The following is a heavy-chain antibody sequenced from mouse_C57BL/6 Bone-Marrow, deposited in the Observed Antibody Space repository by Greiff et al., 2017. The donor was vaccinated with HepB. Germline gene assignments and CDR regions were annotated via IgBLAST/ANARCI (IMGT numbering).Heavy chain of an antibody. CDR3: ARELGRGY. V-gene: IGHV1-81*01. J-gene: IGHJ2*01. CDR2: IYPRSGNT. Sequence: QVQLQQSGAELARPGASVKLSCKASGYTFTSYGISWVKQRTGQGLEWIGEIYPRSGNTYYNEKFKGKATLTADKSSSTAYMELRSLTSEDSAVYFCARELGRGYWGQAPLSQSPQ. D-gene: IGHD4-1*01. CDR1: GYTFTSYG.